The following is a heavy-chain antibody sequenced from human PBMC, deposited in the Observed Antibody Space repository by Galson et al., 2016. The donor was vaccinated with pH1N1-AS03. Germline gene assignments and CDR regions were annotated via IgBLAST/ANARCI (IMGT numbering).Heavy chain of an antibody. CDR2: IIPLSGTT. V-gene: IGHV1-69*13. J-gene: IGHJ4*02. D-gene: IGHD1-26*01. Sequence: SVKVSCKASGGTFATFAVSWVRQARGQGLEWMGGIIPLSGTTNYAQKFQGRLTITADDSTGTASMELSSLPSDDTAVYYCARVRYRDTSTDFFESAYRGQGTLVTVSS. CDR3: ARVRYRDTSTDFFESAY. CDR1: GGTFATFA.